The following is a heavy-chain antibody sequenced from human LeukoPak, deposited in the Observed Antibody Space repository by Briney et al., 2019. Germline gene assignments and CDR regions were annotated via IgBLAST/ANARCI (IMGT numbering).Heavy chain of an antibody. Sequence: PGGSLRLSCAASGFTFDDYTMHWVRQAPGKGLEWVSAISGSGGSTYYADSVKGRFTISRDNSKNTLYLQMNSLRAEDTAVYYCAKGIVVVPAAKAYYMDVWGKGTTVTVSS. D-gene: IGHD2-2*01. CDR2: ISGSGGST. CDR3: AKGIVVVPAAKAYYMDV. CDR1: GFTFDDYT. V-gene: IGHV3-23*01. J-gene: IGHJ6*03.